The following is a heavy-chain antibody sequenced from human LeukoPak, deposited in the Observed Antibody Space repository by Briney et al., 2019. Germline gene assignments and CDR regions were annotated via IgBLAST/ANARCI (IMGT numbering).Heavy chain of an antibody. J-gene: IGHJ3*02. V-gene: IGHV1-46*01. Sequence: GASVKVSCKASGYTFTSYGISWVRQAPGQGLEWMGIINPSGGSTSYAQKFQGRVTMTRDTSTSTVYMELSSLRSEDTAVYYCAKPGSYFDHDAFDIWGQGTMVTVSS. D-gene: IGHD1-26*01. CDR1: GYTFTSYG. CDR2: INPSGGST. CDR3: AKPGSYFDHDAFDI.